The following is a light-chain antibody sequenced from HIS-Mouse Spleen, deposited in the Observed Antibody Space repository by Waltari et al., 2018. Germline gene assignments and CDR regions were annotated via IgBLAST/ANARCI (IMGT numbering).Light chain of an antibody. J-gene: IGLJ2*01. CDR3: QVWDSSSDHVV. CDR1: NIGSKR. CDR2: DDR. V-gene: IGLV3-21*03. Sequence: SYVLTQPPSVSVAPGKPARITCGGNNIGSKRVHLYQQKPGQAPVLVVYDDRDRPSGIPERFSGSNSGNTATLTISRVEAGDESDHYCQVWDSSSDHVVFGGGTKLTVL.